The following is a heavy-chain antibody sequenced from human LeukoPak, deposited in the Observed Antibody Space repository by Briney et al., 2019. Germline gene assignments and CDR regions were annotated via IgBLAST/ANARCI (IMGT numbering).Heavy chain of an antibody. J-gene: IGHJ4*02. CDR1: GFTFSSYG. CDR2: IWYDGGNK. V-gene: IGHV3-33*01. Sequence: GGSLRLSCAASGFTFSSYGMHWVRQAPGKGLEWVAVIWYDGGNKYYADSVKGRFTISRDNSKNTLYLQMNSLRAEDTAVYYCARVHSSSWYYPGDYWGQGTLVTVSS. D-gene: IGHD6-13*01. CDR3: ARVHSSSWYYPGDY.